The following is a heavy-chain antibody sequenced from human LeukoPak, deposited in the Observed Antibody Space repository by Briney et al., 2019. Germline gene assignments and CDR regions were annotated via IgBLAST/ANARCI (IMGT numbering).Heavy chain of an antibody. V-gene: IGHV3-23*01. J-gene: IGHJ4*02. D-gene: IGHD6-19*01. CDR2: ISGSGGST. CDR1: GFTFSSYA. Sequence: GGSLRLSCAASGFTFSSYAMSWVRQAPGKGLEWVSAISGSGGSTYYADSVKGRFTISRDNSKNTLYLQMNSLRAEDTAVYYCARVYLGSRLSSGWPYFDYWGQGTLVTVSS. CDR3: ARVYLGSRLSSGWPYFDY.